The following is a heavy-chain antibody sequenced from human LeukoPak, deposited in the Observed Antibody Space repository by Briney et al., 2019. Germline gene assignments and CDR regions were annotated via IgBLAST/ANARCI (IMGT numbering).Heavy chain of an antibody. V-gene: IGHV1-2*06. D-gene: IGHD2-15*01. J-gene: IGHJ6*02. CDR1: GYTFTGYY. Sequence: GASVKVSCKASGYTFTGYYMHWVRQAPGQGLEWMGRINPNSGGTNYAQKFQGRVTMTRDTSISTAYMELSRLRSEDTAVYYCARVPMVDSYYYYGMDVWGQGTTVTVSS. CDR2: INPNSGGT. CDR3: ARVPMVDSYYYYGMDV.